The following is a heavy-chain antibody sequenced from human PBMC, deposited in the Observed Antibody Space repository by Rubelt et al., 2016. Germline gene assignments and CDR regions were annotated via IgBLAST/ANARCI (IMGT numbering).Heavy chain of an antibody. CDR3: ARQRDSTYVFDY. CDR1: GFSFSSYA. D-gene: IGHD2/OR15-2a*01. V-gene: IGHV3-30*04. Sequence: VHLAESGGGVVQPGRSLRLSCAASGFSFSSYAMHWVRQAPGKGLEWVAIVAFDGSAENYADSVKGRFTISRDNSKNTLYLQMNSLRPDDTAVYYCARQRDSTYVFDYWGQGTQVTVSS. CDR2: VAFDGSAE. J-gene: IGHJ4*02.